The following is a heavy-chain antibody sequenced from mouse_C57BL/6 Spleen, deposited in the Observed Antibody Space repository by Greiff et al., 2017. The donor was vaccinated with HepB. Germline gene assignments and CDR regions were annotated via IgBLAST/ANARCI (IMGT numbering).Heavy chain of an antibody. CDR3: PRSYYGSSSWFAY. J-gene: IGHJ3*01. V-gene: IGHV1-81*01. CDR2: IYPRSGNT. CDR1: GYTFTSYG. D-gene: IGHD1-1*01. Sequence: QVQLQQSGAELARPGASVKLSCKASGYTFTSYGISWVKQRTGQGLEWIGEIYPRSGNTYYNEKFKGKATLTADKSSSTAYMELRSLTSEDSAVYFCPRSYYGSSSWFAYWGQGTLVTVSA.